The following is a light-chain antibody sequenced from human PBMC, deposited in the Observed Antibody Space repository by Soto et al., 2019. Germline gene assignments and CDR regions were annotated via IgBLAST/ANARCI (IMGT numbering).Light chain of an antibody. CDR2: DVS. CDR3: CSYAGSYTWV. V-gene: IGLV2-11*01. CDR1: SSDVGSYKY. Sequence: QSALTQPRSVSGSPGQSVTISCTGTSSDVGSYKYVSWYQQHPGNAPKLIIYDVSKRPSGVPDRFSGSKSGNTASLTISGLQAEDEAYYSCCSYAGSYTWVFGGGTKLTVL. J-gene: IGLJ3*02.